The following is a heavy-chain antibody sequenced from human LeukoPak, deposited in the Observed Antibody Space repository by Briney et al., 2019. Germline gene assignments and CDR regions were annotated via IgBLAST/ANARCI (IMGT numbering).Heavy chain of an antibody. CDR2: TYYRSKWYN. CDR3: AGDVGSSGWYTFDY. J-gene: IGHJ4*02. Sequence: SQTLSLTCAISGDSVSSNNGAWNWIRQSPSRSLEWLGRTYYRSKWYNDYAVSMKGRITINPDTSKNQFSLQLNSVTPEDTAVYYCAGDVGSSGWYTFDYWGQGTLVTVSS. D-gene: IGHD6-19*01. CDR1: GDSVSSNNGA. V-gene: IGHV6-1*01.